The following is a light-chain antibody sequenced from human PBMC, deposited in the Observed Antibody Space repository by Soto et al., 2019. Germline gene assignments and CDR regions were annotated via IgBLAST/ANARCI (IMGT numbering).Light chain of an antibody. V-gene: IGKV1-5*03. CDR1: QSISSW. J-gene: IGKJ4*01. CDR3: QQYDSYPLT. CDR2: KTS. Sequence: DIQMTQSPSTLSASVGDRVTITCRASQSISSWSAWYQKKPGKAPNILIYKTSSLESGVPSRFSGSGSGTEFTLTVNSLQPDDFATYYCQQYDSYPLTFGGGTKVDIK.